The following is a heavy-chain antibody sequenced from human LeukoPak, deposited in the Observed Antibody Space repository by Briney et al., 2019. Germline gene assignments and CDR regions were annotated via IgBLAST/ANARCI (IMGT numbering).Heavy chain of an antibody. CDR2: ITASGSGT. CDR3: AKRRAMTPIREATDS. D-gene: IGHD2-21*02. CDR1: GFTFSSYA. V-gene: IGHV3-23*01. J-gene: IGHJ4*02. Sequence: GGSLRLSCAASGFTFSSYAMSWVRQAPGKGLEWVSSITASGSGTYYADSVKGRFTLSRDNSRNTLSLQMDSLRAEDTAVYYCAKRRAMTPIREATDSWGLGTLVTVSS.